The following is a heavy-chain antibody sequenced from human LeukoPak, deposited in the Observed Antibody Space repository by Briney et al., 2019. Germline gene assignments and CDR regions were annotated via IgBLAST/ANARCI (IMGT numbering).Heavy chain of an antibody. CDR2: IYYSGST. CDR1: RFTFSSYS. J-gene: IGHJ5*02. Sequence: PGGSLRLSCAASRFTFSSYSMNWIRQSPGKGLEWIGTIYYSGSTYYSPSLKSRVTISVDTSKNQFSLKLSSVTAADTAMYYCARNRYYYGSGNYGVPNWFDPWGQGTLVTVSS. D-gene: IGHD3-10*01. V-gene: IGHV4-39*01. CDR3: ARNRYYYGSGNYGVPNWFDP.